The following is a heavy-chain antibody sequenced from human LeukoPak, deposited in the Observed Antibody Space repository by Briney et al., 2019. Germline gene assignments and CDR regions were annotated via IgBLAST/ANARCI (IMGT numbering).Heavy chain of an antibody. J-gene: IGHJ4*02. V-gene: IGHV3-48*04. D-gene: IGHD3-10*01. Sequence: GGSLRLSCAASGFTFSSYGMNWVRQAPGKGLEWVSYISSRGSTIYYAASVKGRFTISRDNAKNSLYLQMNSLRAEDTAVYYCARDGKGRNRVGYYFDYWGQGTLVTVSS. CDR2: ISSRGSTI. CDR3: ARDGKGRNRVGYYFDY. CDR1: GFTFSSYG.